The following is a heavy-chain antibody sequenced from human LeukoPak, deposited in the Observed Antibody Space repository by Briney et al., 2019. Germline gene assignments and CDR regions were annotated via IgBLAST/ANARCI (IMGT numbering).Heavy chain of an antibody. CDR1: GYTFTGYY. CDR2: INPNSGGT. CDR3: ARESYYDSSGYTG. Sequence: ASVKVSCKASGYTFTGYYMHWVRQAPGQGLEWMGWINPNSGGTNYAQKFQGRVTMTRDTSISTAYMELSRLRSDDTAVYYCARESYYDSSGYTGWGQGTLVTVSS. J-gene: IGHJ4*02. D-gene: IGHD3-22*01. V-gene: IGHV1-2*02.